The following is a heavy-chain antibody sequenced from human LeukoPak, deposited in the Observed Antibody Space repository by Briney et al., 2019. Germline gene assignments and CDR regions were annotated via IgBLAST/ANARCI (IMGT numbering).Heavy chain of an antibody. J-gene: IGHJ6*03. D-gene: IGHD3-10*01. CDR3: ARVWYYGSGTNSDLYYYYYMDV. CDR2: INHSGST. CDR1: GGSFSGHY. Sequence: SETLSLTCAVYGGSFSGHYWSWIRQPPGKGLEWIGEINHSGSTNYNPSLKSRVTISIDTSKNQFSLKLSAVTAADTAVYCCARVWYYGSGTNSDLYYYYYMDVWGRGTTVTVSS. V-gene: IGHV4-34*01.